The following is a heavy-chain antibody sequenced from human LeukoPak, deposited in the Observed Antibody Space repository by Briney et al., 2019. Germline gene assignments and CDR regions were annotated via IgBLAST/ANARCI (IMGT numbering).Heavy chain of an antibody. J-gene: IGHJ5*02. Sequence: ASVKVSCKASGYTFTGYYMHWVRQAPGQGLEWMGWISAYNGNTNYAQKLQGRVTMTTDTSTSTAYMELRSLRSDDTAVYYCARVSAHPFWFDPWGQGTLVTVSS. CDR1: GYTFTGYY. CDR3: ARVSAHPFWFDP. CDR2: ISAYNGNT. V-gene: IGHV1-18*04.